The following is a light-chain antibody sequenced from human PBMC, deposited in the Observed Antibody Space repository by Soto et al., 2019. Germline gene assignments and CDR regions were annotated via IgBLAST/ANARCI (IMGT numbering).Light chain of an antibody. V-gene: IGKV1-5*01. CDR2: DAS. CDR1: QSISSW. CDR3: QQYNRYWT. Sequence: DIQMTQSPSTLSASVGDRVTVTCRASQSISSWLAWYQQKPGKAPKLLIYDASSLESGVPSRFSGSGSGTEFTLTISSLQPDDSATYYCQQYNRYWTFGQGTKVDIK. J-gene: IGKJ1*01.